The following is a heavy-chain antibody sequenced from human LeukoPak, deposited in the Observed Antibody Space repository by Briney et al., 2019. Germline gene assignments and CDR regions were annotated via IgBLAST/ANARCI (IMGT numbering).Heavy chain of an antibody. Sequence: GGSLRLSCAASGFTVSSNYMSWVRQAPGKGLEWVSVIYSGGSTYYADSVKGRFTISRDNSKNTLYLQMNSLRAEDTAVYYCARVWIGGYDELYYYYYGMDVWGQGTTVTVSS. J-gene: IGHJ6*02. V-gene: IGHV3-53*01. CDR1: GFTVSSNY. D-gene: IGHD5-12*01. CDR3: ARVWIGGYDELYYYYYGMDV. CDR2: IYSGGST.